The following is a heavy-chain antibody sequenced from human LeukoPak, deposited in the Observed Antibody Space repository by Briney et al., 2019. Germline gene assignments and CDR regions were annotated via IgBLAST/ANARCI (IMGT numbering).Heavy chain of an antibody. CDR3: TTGFWYYFNN. J-gene: IGHJ4*02. D-gene: IGHD3-3*01. Sequence: GGSLRLSCAGSGFTFSGTWLNWVRQAPGQGLEWVARINTKTDGATTTYGAPVKGRFTISRDDSKSTLYLDMNSLKTEDTAVYYCTTGFWYYFNNWGQGTLVTVSS. CDR2: INTKTDGATT. CDR1: GFTFSGTW. V-gene: IGHV3-15*01.